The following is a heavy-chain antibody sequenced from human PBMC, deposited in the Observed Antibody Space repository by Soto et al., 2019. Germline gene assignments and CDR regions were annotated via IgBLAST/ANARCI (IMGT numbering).Heavy chain of an antibody. V-gene: IGHV1-2*04. CDR3: ARELVVVPAAEDYYYGMDV. Sequence: ASVKVSCKASGYTFTGYYMHWVRQAPGQGLEWMGWINPNSGGTNYAQKFQGWVTMTRDTSISTAYMELSRLRSDDTAVYYCARELVVVPAAEDYYYGMDVWGQGTTVTVSS. J-gene: IGHJ6*02. D-gene: IGHD2-2*01. CDR2: INPNSGGT. CDR1: GYTFTGYY.